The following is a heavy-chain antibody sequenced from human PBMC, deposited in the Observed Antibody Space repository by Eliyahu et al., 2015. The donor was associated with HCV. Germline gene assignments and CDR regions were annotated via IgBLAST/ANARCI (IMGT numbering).Heavy chain of an antibody. D-gene: IGHD2-15*01. CDR1: GGSFSGYX. J-gene: IGHJ6*03. CDR3: SRGRYCSGGSCYRTPLSHGYYYMDV. Sequence: QVQLQQWGAGLLKPSXTLSLTCAIXGGSFSGYXXXWXRQPPGKGLEWIGEINHSGSTNYXPSLKSRVTISVDTSKNQFSLKLSSVTAADTAVYYCSRGRYCSGGSCYRTPLSHGYYYMDVWGKGTTVTVSS. CDR2: INHSGST. V-gene: IGHV4-34*01.